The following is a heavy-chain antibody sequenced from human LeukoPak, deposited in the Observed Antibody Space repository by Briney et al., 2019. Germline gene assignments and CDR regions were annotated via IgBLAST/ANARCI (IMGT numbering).Heavy chain of an antibody. Sequence: SETLSLTCAVYGGSFSGYYWSWIRQPPGKGLEWIGEINHSGSTNYNPPLKSRVTISVDTSKNQFSLKLSSVTAADTAVYYCARADTAMINPFDYWGQGTLVTVSS. J-gene: IGHJ4*02. V-gene: IGHV4-34*01. CDR3: ARADTAMINPFDY. CDR1: GGSFSGYY. D-gene: IGHD5-18*01. CDR2: INHSGST.